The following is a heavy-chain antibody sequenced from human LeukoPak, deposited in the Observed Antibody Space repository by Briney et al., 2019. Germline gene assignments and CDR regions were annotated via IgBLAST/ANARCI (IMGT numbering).Heavy chain of an antibody. Sequence: SQTLSLTCNVTGASIGSGGLYWTWFRQHPGKGPEWLGYVYNNADTDYNPSLKSRLTISLDASKNQFYLNVKSVTAADAAVYYCAISPNSGYYCWGQGTLVAVSS. V-gene: IGHV4-31*03. D-gene: IGHD3-22*01. CDR3: AISPNSGYYC. CDR2: VYNNADT. J-gene: IGHJ4*02. CDR1: GASIGSGGLY.